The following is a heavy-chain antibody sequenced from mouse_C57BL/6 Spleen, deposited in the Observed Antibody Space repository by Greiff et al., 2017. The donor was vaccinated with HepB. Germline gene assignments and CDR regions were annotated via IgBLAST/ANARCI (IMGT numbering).Heavy chain of an antibody. D-gene: IGHD2-5*01. CDR2: IYPGDGDT. CDR3: ARSYSNYLYWYFDV. CDR1: GYAFSSSW. J-gene: IGHJ1*03. Sequence: VQLQQSGPELVKPGASVKISCKASGYAFSSSWMNWVKQRPGKGLEWIGRIYPGDGDTNYNGKFKGKATLTADKSSSTAYMQLSSLTSEDSAVYFCARSYSNYLYWYFDVWGTGTTVTVSS. V-gene: IGHV1-82*01.